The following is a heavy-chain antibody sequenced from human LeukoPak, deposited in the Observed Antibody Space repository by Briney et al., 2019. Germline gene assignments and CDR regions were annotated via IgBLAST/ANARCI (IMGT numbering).Heavy chain of an antibody. CDR2: ITSSGSYT. CDR1: GLTFSDYY. Sequence: SGGSLRLSCAVSGLTFSDYYMSWIRQAPGKGLEWVSYITSSGSYTDYADSVKGRFTISRDDANNSLYLQMNSLRAEDTAVYYCARGHYELWYWGQGTLVTVSS. J-gene: IGHJ1*01. V-gene: IGHV3-11*06. D-gene: IGHD3-16*01. CDR3: ARGHYELWY.